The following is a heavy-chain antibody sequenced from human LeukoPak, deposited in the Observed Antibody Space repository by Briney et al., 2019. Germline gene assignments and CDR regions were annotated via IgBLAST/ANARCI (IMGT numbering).Heavy chain of an antibody. D-gene: IGHD6-19*01. V-gene: IGHV1-2*02. CDR2: INPNSGGT. J-gene: IGHJ4*02. CDR3: ARAGGREQWLPTNYYFDY. Sequence: ASVKVSCKASGYTFTGYYMHWVRQAPGQGLEWMGWINPNSGGTNYAQKFQGRVTMTRDTSISTAYMELSRLRSDDTAVYYCARAGGREQWLPTNYYFDYWGQGTLVTVPS. CDR1: GYTFTGYY.